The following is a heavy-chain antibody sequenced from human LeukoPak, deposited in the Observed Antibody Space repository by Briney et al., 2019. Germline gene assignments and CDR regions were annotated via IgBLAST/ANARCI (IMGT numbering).Heavy chain of an antibody. CDR2: ISDSGDST. CDR3: AKDQYYYYDSSGSYHGAPFEY. Sequence: GGSLRLSCSASGFTFTSSAMTWVRQLPGKGLDWVSTISDSGDSTYYADSVKGRFTISRDNTKNRLSLQMSGLRAEDTAVYYCAKDQYYYYDSSGSYHGAPFEYWGRGALVTVSA. D-gene: IGHD3-22*01. V-gene: IGHV3-23*01. CDR1: GFTFTSSA. J-gene: IGHJ4*02.